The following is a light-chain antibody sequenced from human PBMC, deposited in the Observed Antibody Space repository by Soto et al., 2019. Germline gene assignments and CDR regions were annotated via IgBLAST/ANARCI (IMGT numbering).Light chain of an antibody. CDR1: SSDVGSYNF. V-gene: IGLV2-23*02. Sequence: QSALTQPASVSGSPGQSIIISCTGTSSDVGSYNFVSWYQQHPGKAPKLMIYEVSKRPSGVSNRFSGSKSGNTASLTISGLQPEDEADYYCCSYAGNSGVFGGGTKLPS. CDR3: CSYAGNSGV. CDR2: EVS. J-gene: IGLJ3*02.